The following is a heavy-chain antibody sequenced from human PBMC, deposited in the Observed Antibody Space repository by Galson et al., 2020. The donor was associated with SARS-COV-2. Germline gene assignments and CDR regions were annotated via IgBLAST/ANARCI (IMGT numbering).Heavy chain of an antibody. Sequence: GGSLRLSCAASGFSLSSYWMSWVRQAPGKGLEWVANIKQDGSEKDYVDSVKGRFTISRDNAKNSLYLLMNSLRAEDTAVYYCARGHGSVNYYNPCDSWGQGTLVTVSS. CDR2: IKQDGSEK. CDR3: ARGHGSVNYYNPCDS. D-gene: IGHD3-10*01. J-gene: IGHJ5*01. V-gene: IGHV3-7*01. CDR1: GFSLSSYW.